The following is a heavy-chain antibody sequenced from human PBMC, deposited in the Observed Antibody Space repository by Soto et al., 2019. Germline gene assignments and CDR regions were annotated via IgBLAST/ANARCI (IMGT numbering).Heavy chain of an antibody. CDR3: ARNKWNTGDFDY. V-gene: IGHV1-8*01. Sequence: QVQLVQSGAEVKKPGASVKVSCKASGYSFTSYDINWVRQASGQGLEWLGWMTPISGETGYAQKFQGRVSMTRDTSTITAYVELSSLTYEDSAIYYCARNKWNTGDFDYWGHGTLVTVSS. J-gene: IGHJ4*01. CDR1: GYSFTSYD. D-gene: IGHD1-20*01. CDR2: MTPISGET.